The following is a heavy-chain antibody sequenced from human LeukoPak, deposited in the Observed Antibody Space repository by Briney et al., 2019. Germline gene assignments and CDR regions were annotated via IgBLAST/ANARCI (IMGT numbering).Heavy chain of an antibody. V-gene: IGHV3-23*01. J-gene: IGHJ6*04. D-gene: IGHD2-2*01. CDR3: AKGDCSSTSCSGFYGMDV. CDR1: GFTFSSYA. Sequence: GGSLRLSCAASGFTFSSYAMSWVRQAPGKGLEWVSTTSGGSTYYTDAVQGGVTISRDNSKRTLYLQMNSLRAEDTAVYYCAKGDCSSTSCSGFYGMDVWGRGTTVTVSS. CDR2: TSGGST.